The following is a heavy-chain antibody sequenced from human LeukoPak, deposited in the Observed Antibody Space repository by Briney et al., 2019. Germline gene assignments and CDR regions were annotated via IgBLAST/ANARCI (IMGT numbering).Heavy chain of an antibody. CDR1: GFTFSSYG. D-gene: IGHD3-10*01. CDR3: ARAGYGSGRYPSYYYMDV. CDR2: IRYDGSNK. Sequence: GRSLRLSCAASGFTFSSYGMHWVRQAPGKGLEWVAFIRYDGSNKYYADSVKGRFTISRDNSKNTLYLQMNSLRAEDTAVYYCARAGYGSGRYPSYYYMDVWGKGTTVTVSS. J-gene: IGHJ6*03. V-gene: IGHV3-30*02.